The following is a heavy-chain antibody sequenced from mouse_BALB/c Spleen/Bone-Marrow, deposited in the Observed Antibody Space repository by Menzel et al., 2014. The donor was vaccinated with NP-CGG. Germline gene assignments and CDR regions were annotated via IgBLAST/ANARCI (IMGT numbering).Heavy chain of an antibody. J-gene: IGHJ3*01. D-gene: IGHD2-4*01. CDR1: GFTFNNYG. CDR2: ISGGGSYT. CDR3: ARHAYYDQTEVSFVY. V-gene: IGHV5-9-2*01. Sequence: EVQVVESGGGLVKSGGSLKLSCAASGFTFNNYGMSWVRQTPEKRLEWVATISGGGSYTSYPDSVKGRFTISRDNAKNDLYLQLSSLRSEDTALYYCARHAYYDQTEVSFVYWGQGTLVTVSA.